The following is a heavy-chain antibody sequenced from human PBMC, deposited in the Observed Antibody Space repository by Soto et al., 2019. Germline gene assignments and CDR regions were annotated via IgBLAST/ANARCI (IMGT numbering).Heavy chain of an antibody. Sequence: QVQLVQSGTEVKKPGASVKVSCKTSGYTFTTYGVNWLRQAPGRGLEWVGWISAYNGNTNYPQKFQGRVTLTTDTSTNTAYLGMRSLTFEDPAVYFCARGAHGSGYAVYCGQGTLVTGSS. CDR1: GYTFTTYG. D-gene: IGHD3-3*01. CDR2: ISAYNGNT. J-gene: IGHJ4*02. CDR3: ARGAHGSGYAVY. V-gene: IGHV1-18*01.